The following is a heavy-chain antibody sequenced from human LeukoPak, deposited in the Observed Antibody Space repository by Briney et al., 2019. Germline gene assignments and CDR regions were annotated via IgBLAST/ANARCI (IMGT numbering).Heavy chain of an antibody. D-gene: IGHD1-26*01. V-gene: IGHV4-59*01. CDR2: IYYSGST. J-gene: IGHJ5*02. CDR3: ARSRAFNSGAFDP. Sequence: SETLSLTCTVSGGSISSYYWSWIRQPPGKGLEWIGYIYYSGSTNYNPSLKSRVTISVDTSKNQFSLKLSSVTAADTAVYYCARSRAFNSGAFDPWGQGSLVTVSS. CDR1: GGSISSYY.